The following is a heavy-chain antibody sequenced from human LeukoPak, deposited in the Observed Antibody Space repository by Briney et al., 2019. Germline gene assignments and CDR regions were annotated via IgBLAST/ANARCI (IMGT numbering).Heavy chain of an antibody. D-gene: IGHD6-13*01. CDR1: GYTFTGCY. Sequence: ASVKVSCKASGYTFTGCYMHWVRQAPGQGLEWMGWINPNSGGTNYAQKFQGRVTMTRDTSISTAYMELSRLRSDDTAVYYCARSQQLVPRFQHWGQGTLVTVSS. CDR3: ARSQQLVPRFQH. J-gene: IGHJ1*01. V-gene: IGHV1-2*02. CDR2: INPNSGGT.